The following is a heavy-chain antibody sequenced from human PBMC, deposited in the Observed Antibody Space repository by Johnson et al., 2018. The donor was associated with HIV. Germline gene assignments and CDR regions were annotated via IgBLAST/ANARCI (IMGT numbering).Heavy chain of an antibody. V-gene: IGHV3-30*04. D-gene: IGHD6-6*01. Sequence: VHLVESGGGVVQPGRSLRLSCAASGFTFSSYAMHWVRQAPGKGLEWVAVISYDGSNKYYADSVKGRFTISRDNSKNTLYLQMNSLRAEDTAVYYCATLSLIAAPDPFDIWGQGTMVTVSS. CDR2: ISYDGSNK. J-gene: IGHJ3*02. CDR3: ATLSLIAAPDPFDI. CDR1: GFTFSSYA.